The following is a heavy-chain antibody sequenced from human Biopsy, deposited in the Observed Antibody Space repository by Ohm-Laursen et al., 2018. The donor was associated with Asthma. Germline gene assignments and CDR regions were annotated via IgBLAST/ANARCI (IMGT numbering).Heavy chain of an antibody. CDR2: VNTGNGDT. V-gene: IGHV1-3*04. CDR1: GYNFISFA. J-gene: IGHJ3*01. D-gene: IGHD3-9*01. CDR3: ARTYYDFLTGQVKDVFGV. Sequence: ASVSASCKASGYNFISFAIHWVRQAPVQRLEWMGWVNTGNGDTKYSQKFQGRVTITRDTSASTAHMELRSLRSEDTATYYCARTYYDFLTGQVKDVFGVWGQGTMVTVSS.